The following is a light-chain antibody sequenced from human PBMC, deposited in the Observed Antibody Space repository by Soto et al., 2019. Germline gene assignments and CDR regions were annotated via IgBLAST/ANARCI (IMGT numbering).Light chain of an antibody. CDR3: CSYADGSIYF. Sequence: QSVLTQPASVSGSPGQSITISCTGTSRDVGAYDYVSWYLQYPDKAPQLLIYYGDHRPSGVSSRFSGSKSGNTASLTISGLQAEDEGDYYCCSYADGSIYFFGTGTKVTVL. J-gene: IGLJ1*01. V-gene: IGLV2-14*03. CDR2: YGD. CDR1: SRDVGAYDY.